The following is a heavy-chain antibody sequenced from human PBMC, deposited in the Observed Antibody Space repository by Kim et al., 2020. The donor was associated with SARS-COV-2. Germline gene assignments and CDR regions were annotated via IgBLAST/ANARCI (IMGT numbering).Heavy chain of an antibody. CDR2: IYYSGST. V-gene: IGHV4-30-4*01. J-gene: IGHJ4*02. CDR1: GGSISSGDYY. D-gene: IGHD3-3*01. Sequence: SETLSLTCTVSGGSISSGDYYWSWIRQPPGKGLEWIGYIYYSGSTYYNPSLKSRVTISVDTSKNQFSLKLSSVTAADTAVYYCARVVRLITIFTYYFDYWGQGTLVTVSS. CDR3: ARVVRLITIFTYYFDY.